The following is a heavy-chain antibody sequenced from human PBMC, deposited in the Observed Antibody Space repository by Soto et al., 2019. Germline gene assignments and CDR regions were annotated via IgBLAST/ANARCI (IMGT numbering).Heavy chain of an antibody. CDR2: VYYSGSA. J-gene: IGHJ4*02. D-gene: IGHD3-10*01. Sequence: ETLSLTCNVSGGSIRSYYWNWIRQPPGKTLEWIGDVYYSGSANYNPSPKSRVTISVDMSKNQFSLKLNSVTAADTAVYYCARGSMVRGPTPFDYWGQGTLVTVSS. CDR3: ARGSMVRGPTPFDY. V-gene: IGHV4-59*01. CDR1: GGSIRSYY.